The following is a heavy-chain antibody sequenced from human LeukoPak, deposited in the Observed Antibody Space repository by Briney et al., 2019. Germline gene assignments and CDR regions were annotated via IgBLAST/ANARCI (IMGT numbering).Heavy chain of an antibody. D-gene: IGHD3-3*01. Sequence: WASVTVSCKASGYTFTIYDINWVRQAPGQGLEWMGWMNPNSGNTGYAQKFQGRVTMTRNTSISTAYMELSSLRSEDTAVYYCARLSYDFWSGYWTIDYWGQGTLVTVSS. V-gene: IGHV1-8*01. J-gene: IGHJ4*02. CDR3: ARLSYDFWSGYWTIDY. CDR2: MNPNSGNT. CDR1: GYTFTIYD.